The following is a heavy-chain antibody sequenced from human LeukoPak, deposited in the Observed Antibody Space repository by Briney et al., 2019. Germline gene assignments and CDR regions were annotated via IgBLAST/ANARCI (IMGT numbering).Heavy chain of an antibody. D-gene: IGHD6-19*01. CDR1: GFTFSSYA. J-gene: IGHJ4*02. Sequence: GGSLRLSCAASGFTFSSYAMSWVRQAPGKGLEWVSAISGSGGSTYYADSVKGRFTISRDNSKNTLYLRMNSLRAEDTAVYYCAKGRVADPSYYFDYWGQGTLVTVSS. V-gene: IGHV3-23*01. CDR2: ISGSGGST. CDR3: AKGRVADPSYYFDY.